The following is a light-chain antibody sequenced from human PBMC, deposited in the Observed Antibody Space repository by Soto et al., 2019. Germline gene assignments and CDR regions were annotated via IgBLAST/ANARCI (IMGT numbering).Light chain of an antibody. V-gene: IGLV2-14*01. J-gene: IGLJ2*01. CDR1: SSDVGGYNY. CDR3: SSYTSSSTSV. Sequence: QSALTQPASVSWSPGQSITISCTGTSSDVGGYNYVSWYQQHPRKSPKLMIYDVSNRPSGVSNRFSGSKSGNTASLTISGLQAEDEADYYCSSYTSSSTSVFGGGTKVTVL. CDR2: DVS.